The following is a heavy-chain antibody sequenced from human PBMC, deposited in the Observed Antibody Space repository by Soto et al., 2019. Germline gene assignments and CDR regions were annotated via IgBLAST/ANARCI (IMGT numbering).Heavy chain of an antibody. J-gene: IGHJ6*02. D-gene: IGHD2-8*01. Sequence: QVQLQESGPGLVKPSGTLALTCAVSGGSISSSNWWSWVRQPPGKGLEWSGEIYPSGSTNHNPSLKSRVTISVDKSKNHFSLKLSSVTAADTAVYYCARDRGIELVPSNYYYYYGMDVWVQGTTVTVSS. CDR3: ARDRGIELVPSNYYYYYGMDV. V-gene: IGHV4-4*02. CDR1: GGSISSSNW. CDR2: IYPSGST.